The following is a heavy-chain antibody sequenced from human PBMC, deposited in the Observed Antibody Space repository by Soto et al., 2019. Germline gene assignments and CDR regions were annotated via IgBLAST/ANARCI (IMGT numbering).Heavy chain of an antibody. CDR2: TRHDGSNT. V-gene: IGHV3-30*02. Sequence: PGGSLRLSCAASGFTFSGYGMHWVRQAPGKGLEWVAVTRHDGSNTYYADSVRGRFTISRDNAKNSLYLQMNSLRAEDTAVYYCANLGSSTAKSYYYMDVWGKGTTVTVSS. CDR3: ANLGSSTAKSYYYMDV. D-gene: IGHD3-10*01. J-gene: IGHJ6*03. CDR1: GFTFSGYG.